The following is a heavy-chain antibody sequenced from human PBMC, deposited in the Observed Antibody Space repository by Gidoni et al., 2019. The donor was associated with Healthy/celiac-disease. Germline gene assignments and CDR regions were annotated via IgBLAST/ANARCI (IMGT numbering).Heavy chain of an antibody. CDR2: IIPIFGTA. Sequence: QVQLVQSGAEVKKPGSSVKVSCKASGGTFSSYAISWVRQAPGQGLEWMGGIIPIFGTANYAQKFQGRVTITADESTSTAYMGLSSLRSEDTAVYYCARDPRGYSGYDFMEFDYWGQGTLVTVSS. D-gene: IGHD5-12*01. CDR1: GGTFSSYA. J-gene: IGHJ4*02. CDR3: ARDPRGYSGYDFMEFDY. V-gene: IGHV1-69*01.